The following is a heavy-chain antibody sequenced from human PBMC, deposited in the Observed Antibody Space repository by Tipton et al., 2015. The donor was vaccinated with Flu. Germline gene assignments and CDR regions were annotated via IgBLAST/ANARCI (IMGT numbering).Heavy chain of an antibody. J-gene: IGHJ6*02. Sequence: QLVQSGAEVKKPGASVKVSCKASGYTFTSHDINWVRQATGQGLEWMGWMNPNSGNTGYAQKFQGRVTMTRNTSISTAYMELSSLRSEDTAVYYCARARVGATFPYYYYGMDVWGQGTTVTVSS. CDR3: ARARVGATFPYYYYGMDV. CDR1: GYTFTSHD. V-gene: IGHV1-8*01. D-gene: IGHD1-26*01. CDR2: MNPNSGNT.